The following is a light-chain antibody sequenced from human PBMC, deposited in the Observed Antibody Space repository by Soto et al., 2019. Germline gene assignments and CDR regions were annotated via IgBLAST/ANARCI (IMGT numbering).Light chain of an antibody. CDR2: AAS. V-gene: IGKV1-39*01. J-gene: IGKJ1*01. CDR1: QSISSY. Sequence: DIQMTQSPSSLSASVGDRVTITCRASQSISSYLNWYQQKPAEAPKVLIYAASSLKSGVPSRFSGSGSGTDFTLTISSLQPEDFATYFCQQSYSTPWTFGQGTEVEIK. CDR3: QQSYSTPWT.